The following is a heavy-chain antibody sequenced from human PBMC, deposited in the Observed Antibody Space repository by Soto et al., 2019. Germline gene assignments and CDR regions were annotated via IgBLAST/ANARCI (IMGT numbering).Heavy chain of an antibody. CDR3: ASAYSSGPSTGHRGWYFDI. V-gene: IGHV1-69*06. D-gene: IGHD6-19*01. Sequence: SVKVSCKASGGTFSSYAISWVRQAPGQVLEGMGGIIPIFGTGNYAQKFQGRVTITADRSTSTAYMGPSSLRSEDTAVYYCASAYSSGPSTGHRGWYFDIWGRGTPVTVYS. CDR1: GGTFSSYA. J-gene: IGHJ2*01. CDR2: IIPIFGTG.